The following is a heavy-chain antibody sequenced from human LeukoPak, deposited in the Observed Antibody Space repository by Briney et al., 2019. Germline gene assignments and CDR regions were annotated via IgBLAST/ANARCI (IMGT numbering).Heavy chain of an antibody. CDR1: GFTFSSYA. V-gene: IGHV3-30*04. Sequence: GGSLRLSCAASGFTFSSYAMHWVRQAPGKGLEWVAVISYDGSNKYYADSVKGRFTISRDNSKNSLYLQMNSLRTEDTALYYCAKDGPSYSGSYYDKYFDYWGQGTLVTVSS. J-gene: IGHJ4*02. CDR3: AKDGPSYSGSYYDKYFDY. CDR2: ISYDGSNK. D-gene: IGHD1-26*01.